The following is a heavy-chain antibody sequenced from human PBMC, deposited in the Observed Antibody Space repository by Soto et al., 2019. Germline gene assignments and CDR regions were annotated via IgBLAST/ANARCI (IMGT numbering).Heavy chain of an antibody. Sequence: QVQLVESGGGVVQPGRSLRLSCAASGFTFSSYAMHWVRQAPGKGLEWVAVISYDGSNKYYADSVKGRFTISRDNSKNTLYLQMNSLRAEDTAVYYCARGDVRLGELSPLYYWGQGTLVTVSS. J-gene: IGHJ4*02. D-gene: IGHD3-16*02. CDR2: ISYDGSNK. V-gene: IGHV3-30-3*01. CDR3: ARGDVRLGELSPLYY. CDR1: GFTFSSYA.